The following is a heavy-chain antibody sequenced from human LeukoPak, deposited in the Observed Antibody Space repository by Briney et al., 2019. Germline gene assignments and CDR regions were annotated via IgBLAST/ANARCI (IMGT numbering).Heavy chain of an antibody. CDR3: ARVGYYGSGSYPDY. D-gene: IGHD3-10*01. CDR1: GGSFSGYY. CDR2: VNHSGST. J-gene: IGHJ4*02. V-gene: IGHV4-34*01. Sequence: SETLSLTCAVYGGSFSGYYWSWIRQPPGKGLEWIGEVNHSGSTNYNPPLKSRVTISVDTSKNQFSLKLSSVTAADTAVYYCARVGYYGSGSYPDYWGQGTLVTVSS.